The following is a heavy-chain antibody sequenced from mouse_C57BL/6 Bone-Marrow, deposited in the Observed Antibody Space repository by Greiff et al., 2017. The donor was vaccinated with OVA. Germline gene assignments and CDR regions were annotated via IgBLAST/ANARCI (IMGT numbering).Heavy chain of an antibody. V-gene: IGHV1-52*01. J-gene: IGHJ2*01. CDR3: ARSPHYGSSYSPFDD. CDR1: GYTFTSYW. Sequence: QVQLQQPGAELVRPGSSVKLSCKASGYTFTSYWMHWVKQRPVQGLEWIGNIDPSDSETHYNQKFKDKATLTVDKSSSTAYMQLSSLTSEDSAVYSCARSPHYGSSYSPFDDWGQGTTLTVSS. D-gene: IGHD1-1*01. CDR2: IDPSDSET.